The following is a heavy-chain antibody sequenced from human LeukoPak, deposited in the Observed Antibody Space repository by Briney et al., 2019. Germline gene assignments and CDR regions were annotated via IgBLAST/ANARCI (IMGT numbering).Heavy chain of an antibody. D-gene: IGHD5-24*01. CDR3: ASHGSMDV. J-gene: IGHJ6*03. CDR2: INPYSGGT. Sequence: ASVKVSCKASGYTFTDYTVHWVRQALGQGLEWMGCINPYSGGTNYAQKFQGRVTVTRDTSISTAYMELSRLRSDDTAVYYCASHGSMDVWGKGTTVTVSS. CDR1: GYTFTDYT. V-gene: IGHV1-2*02.